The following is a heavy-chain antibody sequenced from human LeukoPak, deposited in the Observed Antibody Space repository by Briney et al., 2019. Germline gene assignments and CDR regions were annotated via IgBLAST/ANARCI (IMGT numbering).Heavy chain of an antibody. CDR2: IYPGDSDT. J-gene: IGHJ3*02. D-gene: IGHD6-13*01. V-gene: IGHV5-51*01. CDR3: ARQFGSSSSAFDI. CDR1: GYNFTKSW. Sequence: GESLKISCKGSGYNFTKSWIGWVRQMPGKGLEWMGIIYPGDSDTRYSPSFQGQVTISADKSISTAYLQWSSLKASDTAMYYCARQFGSSSSAFDIWGQGTMVTVSS.